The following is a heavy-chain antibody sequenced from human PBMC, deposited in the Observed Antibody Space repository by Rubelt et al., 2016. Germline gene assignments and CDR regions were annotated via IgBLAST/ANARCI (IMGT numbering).Heavy chain of an antibody. V-gene: IGHV3-23*01. J-gene: IGHJ4*02. CDR3: ARERRNYYDTLGLDY. CDR2: ISGSGGST. Sequence: EVQLLESGGGLVQPGGSLRLSCAASGFTFSSYAMSWVRQAPGKGLEWVSAISGSGGSTYYADSVKGSVTSARENSKNQLYLQRKSLRAEDTAVYYCARERRNYYDTLGLDYWGQGTLVTVSS. CDR1: GFTFSSYA. D-gene: IGHD3-22*01.